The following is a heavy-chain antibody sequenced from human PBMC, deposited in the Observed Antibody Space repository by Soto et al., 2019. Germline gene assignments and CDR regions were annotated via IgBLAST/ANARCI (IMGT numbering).Heavy chain of an antibody. V-gene: IGHV4-31*03. D-gene: IGHD6-6*01. CDR1: GGSISSGGYY. CDR3: ARGSSIAGLYYGMDV. Sequence: PSDTLSLTCTVSGGSISSGGYYWTWIRQHPGKGLEWIGYNYYSGITYYNPSLKSRVTISLDTSKNQFSLKLSSVTAADTAVYYCARGSSIAGLYYGMDVRGQGTTVTVSS. J-gene: IGHJ6*02. CDR2: NYYSGIT.